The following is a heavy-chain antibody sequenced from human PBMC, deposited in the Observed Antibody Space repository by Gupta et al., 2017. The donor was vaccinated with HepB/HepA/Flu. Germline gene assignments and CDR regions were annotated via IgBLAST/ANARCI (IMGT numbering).Heavy chain of an antibody. V-gene: IGHV3-23*01. D-gene: IGHD2-21*02. J-gene: IGHJ4*02. CDR1: GFTFTNYA. CDR3: AKGGHVTPFDY. CDR2: ISASAGST. Sequence: EVQLLESGGGLVQPGGFLRLLCAASGFTFTNYAMTWVRQAPGKGLEWVSTISASAGSTFYSDSLKGRFTISRDNSKNTVYLQMSSLRAEDTAVYYCAKGGHVTPFDYWGQGTLVTVSS.